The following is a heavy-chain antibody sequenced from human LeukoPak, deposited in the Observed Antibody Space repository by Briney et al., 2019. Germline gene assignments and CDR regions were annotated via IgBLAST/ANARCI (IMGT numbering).Heavy chain of an antibody. CDR2: NSGGST. D-gene: IGHD6-19*01. Sequence: GGSLSLSCAASGFTFSSYAVYWVRQAPGKGLEWVSSNSGGSTYYADSVKGRFTISRDNSKNTLDLQMNSLRDEDTAVYYCAKDLGSSGWYIDYWGQGTLVTVSS. J-gene: IGHJ4*02. CDR1: GFTFSSYA. CDR3: AKDLGSSGWYIDY. V-gene: IGHV3-23*01.